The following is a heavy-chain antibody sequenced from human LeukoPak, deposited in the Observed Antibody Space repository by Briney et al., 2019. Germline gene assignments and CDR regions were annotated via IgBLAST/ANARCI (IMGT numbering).Heavy chain of an antibody. CDR2: ISYDGSNK. Sequence: GGSLRLSCAASGFTFSSYAMHWVRQAPGKGLEWVAVISYDGSNKYYADSVKGRFTISRDNSKNTLYLQMNSLRAEDTAVYYCAKKVYGEWGQGTLVTVSS. V-gene: IGHV3-30-3*02. D-gene: IGHD4-17*01. J-gene: IGHJ4*02. CDR3: AKKVYGE. CDR1: GFTFSSYA.